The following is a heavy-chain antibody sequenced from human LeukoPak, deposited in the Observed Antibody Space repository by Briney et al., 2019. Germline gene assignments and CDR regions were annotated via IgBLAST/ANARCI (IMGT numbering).Heavy chain of an antibody. CDR2: IGGGGTE. J-gene: IGHJ4*02. Sequence: GGSLRLSCAASGFTTTTYAVNWVRQAPGKGLEWVSGIGGGGTEYYADSVKGRFIISSDNSQNLVHLQMNSLTVEDTAVYYCARAQGALDYWGQGTLVTVSS. D-gene: IGHD1-26*01. V-gene: IGHV3-23*01. CDR1: GFTTTTYA. CDR3: ARAQGALDY.